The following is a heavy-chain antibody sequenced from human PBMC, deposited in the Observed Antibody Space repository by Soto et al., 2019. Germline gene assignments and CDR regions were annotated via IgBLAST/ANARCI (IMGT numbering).Heavy chain of an antibody. V-gene: IGHV1-18*01. CDR3: GXCIQGDYYYGMDV. Sequence: GASVKVSCKASGYAFYSHSISWVRQAPGQGLEWMGRINADYGNTQYAQKFRGRVTMTTDTSTTTVYMELTNLRSDDTAVYYCGXCIQGDYYYGMDVWG. D-gene: IGHD5-18*01. J-gene: IGHJ6*02. CDR1: GYAFYSHS. CDR2: INADYGNT.